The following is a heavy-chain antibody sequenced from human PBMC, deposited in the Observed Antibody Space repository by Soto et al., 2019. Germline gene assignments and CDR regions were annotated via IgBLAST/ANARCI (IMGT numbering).Heavy chain of an antibody. CDR3: ARDLRWGSNWYYYMDV. V-gene: IGHV3-48*01. CDR1: GFILSDCA. CDR2: ISSSSSVI. D-gene: IGHD7-27*01. Sequence: EVQLVESGGGLVQPGGSLRRSCATSGFILSDCAMNWVRQAPGKGLEWVSYISSSSSVIDYADSVKGRFTVSRDNARNSLYLQMNSLRAEDTAVYYCARDLRWGSNWYYYMDVWGKGTTVTVSS. J-gene: IGHJ6*03.